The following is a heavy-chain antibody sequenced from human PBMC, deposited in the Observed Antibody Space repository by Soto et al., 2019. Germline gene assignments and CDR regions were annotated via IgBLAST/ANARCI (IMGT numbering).Heavy chain of an antibody. V-gene: IGHV4-30-4*01. CDR1: GGSISSGDYY. CDR2: IYYSGST. CDR3: AGGIAARPLGY. J-gene: IGHJ4*02. D-gene: IGHD6-6*01. Sequence: PSETLSLTCTVSGGSISSGDYYWSWIRQPPGKGLEWIGYIYYSGSTYYNPSLKSRVTISVDRSKNQSSLKLSSVTAADTAVYYCAGGIAARPLGYWGQGTLVTVSS.